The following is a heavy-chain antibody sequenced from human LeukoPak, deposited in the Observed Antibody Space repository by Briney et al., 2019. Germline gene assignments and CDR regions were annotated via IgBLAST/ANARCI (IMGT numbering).Heavy chain of an antibody. Sequence: SVKVSCKASGYTFTGYYMHWVRQAPGQGLEWMGWINPNSGGTNYAQKFQGRVTMTRDTSISTAYMGLSRLTSDDTAVYYCAREQWLDNWGQGTLVTVSS. CDR1: GYTFTGYY. CDR2: INPNSGGT. J-gene: IGHJ4*02. D-gene: IGHD6-19*01. V-gene: IGHV1-2*02. CDR3: AREQWLDN.